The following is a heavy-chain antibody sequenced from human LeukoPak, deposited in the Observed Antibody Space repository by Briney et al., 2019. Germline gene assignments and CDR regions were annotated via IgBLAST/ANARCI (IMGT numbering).Heavy chain of an antibody. Sequence: QSGGSLRLSCAASGFTFSSYAMSWVRQAPGKGLEWVSAISGSGGSTYYADSVKGRFTISRDNSKNTLYLQMNSLRAEDTAVYYCARGVEMATIFYWGQGTLVTVSS. V-gene: IGHV3-23*01. CDR2: ISGSGGST. CDR3: ARGVEMATIFY. D-gene: IGHD5-12*01. J-gene: IGHJ4*02. CDR1: GFTFSSYA.